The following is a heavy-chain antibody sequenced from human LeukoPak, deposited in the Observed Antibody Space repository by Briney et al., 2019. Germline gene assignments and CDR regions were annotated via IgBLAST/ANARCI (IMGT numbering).Heavy chain of an antibody. J-gene: IGHJ4*02. CDR2: ISSSGSTI. V-gene: IGHV3-11*01. D-gene: IGHD3-3*01. CDR3: ARGPFWSGYYDD. CDR1: GFTFSDFY. Sequence: GGSLRLSCAASGFTFSDFYMSWIRQAPGQGLEWVSYISSSGSTIYYADSVKGRSTISRDNAKNSLYLQMNSLRAEDTAVYYCARGPFWSGYYDDWGQGTLVTVSS.